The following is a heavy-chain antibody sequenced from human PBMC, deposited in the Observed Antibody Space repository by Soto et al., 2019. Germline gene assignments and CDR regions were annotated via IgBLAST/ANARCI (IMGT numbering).Heavy chain of an antibody. CDR1: GYSISIGFY. Sequence: SETLSFTGYGSGYSISIGFYWGWLRQPPGEGLEWIGTIYHSGNTFYNPSLKSRVTISVDTSKNQFSLNLRSVTAADTALYYCARVDRSGWTPNFFESWGQGTLVNV. CDR3: ARVDRSGWTPNFFES. D-gene: IGHD6-19*01. V-gene: IGHV4-38-2*02. J-gene: IGHJ4*02. CDR2: IYHSGNT.